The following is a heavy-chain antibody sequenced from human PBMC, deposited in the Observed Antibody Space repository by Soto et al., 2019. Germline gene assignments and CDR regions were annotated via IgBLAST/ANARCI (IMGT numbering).Heavy chain of an antibody. V-gene: IGHV1-2*02. J-gene: IGHJ4*01. Sequence: ASVKVSCKASGYTFTGYYMHWVRQAPGQGLEWMGGINPNSGKTDYAQNFHGRVTINGDTSTYTAYMELRGLRSDDTAVYYCATSGYNYGPFDYWGRGLLVTVSS. CDR3: ATSGYNYGPFDY. D-gene: IGHD2-15*01. CDR2: INPNSGKT. CDR1: GYTFTGYY.